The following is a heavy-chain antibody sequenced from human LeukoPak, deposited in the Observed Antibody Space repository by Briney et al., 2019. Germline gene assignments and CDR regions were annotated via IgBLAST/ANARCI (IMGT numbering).Heavy chain of an antibody. CDR3: ARGARTTVVTPYY. Sequence: PLASVEVSCKASGYTFTSYDINWVRQATGQGLEWMGWMNPNSGNTGYAQKFQGRVTMTRNTSISTAYMELSSLRSEDTAVYYCARGARTTVVTPYYWGQGTLVTVSS. D-gene: IGHD4-23*01. J-gene: IGHJ4*02. CDR2: MNPNSGNT. V-gene: IGHV1-8*01. CDR1: GYTFTSYD.